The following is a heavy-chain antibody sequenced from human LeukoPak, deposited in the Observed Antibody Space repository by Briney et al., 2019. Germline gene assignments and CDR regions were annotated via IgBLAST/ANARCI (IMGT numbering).Heavy chain of an antibody. J-gene: IGHJ4*02. D-gene: IGHD3-10*01. CDR1: GGSISSYY. V-gene: IGHV4-59*08. CDR2: IYYSGST. CDR3: ARHRGPRPPSV. Sequence: SEALSLTCTVSGGSISSYYWSWIRQPPGKGLEWIGYIYYSGSTNYNPSLKSRITISVDTSKNQFSLRLSSVTAADTAMYYCARHRGPRPPSVWGQGTLVTVSS.